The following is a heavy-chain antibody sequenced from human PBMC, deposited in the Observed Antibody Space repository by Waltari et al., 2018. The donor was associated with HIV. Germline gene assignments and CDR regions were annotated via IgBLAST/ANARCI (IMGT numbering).Heavy chain of an antibody. Sequence: HVQLQQWGAGLLKPSETLSLTCAVYGGSFSGYYWSWIRQPPGKGLEWIGEINHSGSTNYNPSLKSRVTISVAPSKNQFSLKVTSVTAADTAVYYCARSRAITVTMVQGGLSVFDYWGQETLVTVSS. CDR1: GGSFSGYY. CDR3: ARSRAITVTMVQGGLSVFDY. CDR2: INHSGST. D-gene: IGHD3-10*01. V-gene: IGHV4-34*01. J-gene: IGHJ4*01.